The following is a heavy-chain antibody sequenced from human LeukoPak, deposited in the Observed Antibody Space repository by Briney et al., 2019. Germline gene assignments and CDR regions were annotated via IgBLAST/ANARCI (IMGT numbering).Heavy chain of an antibody. CDR1: GFTFSSYS. J-gene: IGHJ6*03. CDR2: ISSSSSI. CDR3: ARVGRNAAARLKNYYYYYMDV. Sequence: PGGSLRLSCAASGFTFSSYSMNWVRQAPGKGLEWVSYISSSSSIYYAHSVKGRFTISRDNAKNSLYLQMNSLRAEDTAVYYCARVGRNAAARLKNYYYYYMDVWGKGTTVTVSS. V-gene: IGHV3-48*01. D-gene: IGHD6-6*01.